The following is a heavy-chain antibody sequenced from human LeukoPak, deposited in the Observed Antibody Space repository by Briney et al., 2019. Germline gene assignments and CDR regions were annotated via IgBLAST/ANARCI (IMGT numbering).Heavy chain of an antibody. V-gene: IGHV3-11*04. CDR2: ISSSGSTI. D-gene: IGHD4/OR15-4a*01. CDR3: ARGTMAFDY. J-gene: IGHJ4*02. CDR1: GFIVSSDY. Sequence: GGSLRLSCAASGFIVSSDYMTWVRQAPGKGLEWVSYISSSGSTIYYADSVKGRFTISRDNAKNSLYLQMNSLRAEDTAVYYCARGTMAFDYWGQGTLVTVSS.